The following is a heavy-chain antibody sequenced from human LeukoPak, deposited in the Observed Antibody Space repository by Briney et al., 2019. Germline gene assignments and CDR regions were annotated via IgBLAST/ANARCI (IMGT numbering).Heavy chain of an antibody. Sequence: ASVKVSCKASGYTFTGYYMHWVRQAPGQGLEWMGWINPNSGGTNYAQKFQGWVTMTRDTSISTAYMELSRLRSDDTAVYYYARGSSGWYAVPWFDPWGQGTLVTVSS. V-gene: IGHV1-2*04. CDR3: ARGSSGWYAVPWFDP. D-gene: IGHD6-19*01. CDR1: GYTFTGYY. CDR2: INPNSGGT. J-gene: IGHJ5*02.